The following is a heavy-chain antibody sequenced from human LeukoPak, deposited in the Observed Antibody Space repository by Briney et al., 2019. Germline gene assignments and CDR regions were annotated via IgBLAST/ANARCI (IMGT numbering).Heavy chain of an antibody. J-gene: IGHJ3*02. CDR1: GFAFSSYW. CDR2: MNQAGNEK. D-gene: IGHD6-19*01. CDR3: ACPRGWHGYGAYDI. V-gene: IGHV3-7*05. Sequence: PGGSLRLSCAASGFAFSSYWMSWIRQAPGEGLEWVANMNQAGNEKYYVDSVEGRFTISRDNAKSSLYLQMNSLRAEDTAVYYCACPRGWHGYGAYDIWGQGTMVTVSS.